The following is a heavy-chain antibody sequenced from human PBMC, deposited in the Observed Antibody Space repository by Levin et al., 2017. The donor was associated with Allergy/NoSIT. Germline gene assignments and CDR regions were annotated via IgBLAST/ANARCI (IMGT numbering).Heavy chain of an antibody. Sequence: GGSLRLSCAASGFTVSSNYMSWVRQAPGKGLEWVSVIYSGGSTYYADSVKGRFTISRDNSKNMLYLQMDSLRAEDTAVYYCARDGGYCSGGSCYRGFFDYWGQGTLVTVSP. D-gene: IGHD2-15*01. CDR2: IYSGGST. CDR3: ARDGGYCSGGSCYRGFFDY. J-gene: IGHJ4*02. CDR1: GFTVSSNY. V-gene: IGHV3-53*01.